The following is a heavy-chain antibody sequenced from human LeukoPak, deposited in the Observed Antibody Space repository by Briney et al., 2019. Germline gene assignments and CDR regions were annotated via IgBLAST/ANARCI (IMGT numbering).Heavy chain of an antibody. J-gene: IGHJ4*02. Sequence: GGSLRLSCAASGFTFSSYSMNWVRQAPGKGLEWVSSISSSSSYIYYADSVKGRFTISRDNAKNSLYLQMNSLRAEDTAVYYCARAGYCGGGSCSGMDYWGQGTLVTVSS. CDR1: GFTFSSYS. D-gene: IGHD2-15*01. CDR3: ARAGYCGGGSCSGMDY. V-gene: IGHV3-21*01. CDR2: ISSSSSYI.